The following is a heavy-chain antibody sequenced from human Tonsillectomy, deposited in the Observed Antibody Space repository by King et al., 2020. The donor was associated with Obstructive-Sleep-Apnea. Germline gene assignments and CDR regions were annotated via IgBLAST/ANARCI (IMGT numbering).Heavy chain of an antibody. D-gene: IGHD2-2*01. CDR2: ISWNSGSI. Sequence: QLVQSGGGLVQPGRSLRLSCAVSGLAFDDFAMHWVLQTPGKGLEWVSGISWNSGSICYADSVKGRFTISRDNAKNSLYLQMNILRAEDTALYYCAKGGCSSTTCSFDYWGQGTLVTVSS. J-gene: IGHJ4*02. CDR3: AKGGCSSTTCSFDY. V-gene: IGHV3-9*01. CDR1: GLAFDDFA.